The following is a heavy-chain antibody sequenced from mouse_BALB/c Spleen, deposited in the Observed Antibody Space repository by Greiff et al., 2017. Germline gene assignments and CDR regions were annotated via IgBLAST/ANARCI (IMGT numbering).Heavy chain of an antibody. CDR2: IYPGNVNT. V-gene: IGHV1S56*01. J-gene: IGHJ3*01. Sequence: VQLQQSGPELVKPGASVRISCKASGYTFTSYYIHWVKQRPGQGLEWIGWIYPGNVNTKYNEKFKGKATLTADKSSSTAYMQLSSLTSEDSAVYFCTRGDPGFAYWGQGTLVTVSA. CDR3: TRGDPGFAY. D-gene: IGHD3-3*01. CDR1: GYTFTSYY.